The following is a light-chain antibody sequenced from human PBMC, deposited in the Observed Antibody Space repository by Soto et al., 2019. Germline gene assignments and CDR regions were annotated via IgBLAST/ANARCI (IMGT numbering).Light chain of an antibody. Sequence: QSVLTQPPPVSGAPGQRGTISCTGGRSKIGAGYDVHWYQQLPGTAPKLLIYGNSNRPSGVPDRFSGSKSGTSASLAITGLQAEDEADYYCQSYDSSLSGYYVFGTGTKVTVL. CDR2: GNS. V-gene: IGLV1-40*01. CDR1: RSKIGAGYD. CDR3: QSYDSSLSGYYV. J-gene: IGLJ1*01.